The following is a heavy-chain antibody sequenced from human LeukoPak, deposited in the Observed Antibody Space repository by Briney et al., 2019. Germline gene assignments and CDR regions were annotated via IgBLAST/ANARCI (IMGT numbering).Heavy chain of an antibody. CDR1: GYIFTSYW. CDR2: IYPGDSGT. V-gene: IGHV5-51*01. CDR3: ARAHGIYYMDV. D-gene: IGHD1-14*01. Sequence: GESLKISCKASGYIFTSYWFGWVRQMPGKGLEWMGIIYPGDSGTRYSPSFQGQVTISADNSISTAYLQWSSLKASDTAMYYCARAHGIYYMDVWGKGTTVAVSS. J-gene: IGHJ6*03.